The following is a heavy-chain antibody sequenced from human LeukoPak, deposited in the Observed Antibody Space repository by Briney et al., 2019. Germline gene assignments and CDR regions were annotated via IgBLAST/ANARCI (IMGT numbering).Heavy chain of an antibody. CDR2: TRAHNGDT. Sequence: GASVKVSCKASGYTFTSYAISWVRQAPGQGLEWMGWTRAHNGDTNHAQQLQGRVTMTTDTSTRTAYMELRSLRSEDTAVYYCARGEFICTINTCYASALDSWGQGTLVTVSS. D-gene: IGHD2-2*01. J-gene: IGHJ4*02. V-gene: IGHV1-18*01. CDR3: ARGEFICTINTCYASALDS. CDR1: GYTFTSYA.